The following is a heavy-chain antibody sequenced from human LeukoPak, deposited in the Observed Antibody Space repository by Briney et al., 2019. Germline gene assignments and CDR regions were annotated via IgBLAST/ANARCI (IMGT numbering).Heavy chain of an antibody. J-gene: IGHJ6*02. Sequence: GGSLRLSCAASGFTFSTYEMNWVRQAPGKGLEGISYITSSGSTKYYADSVKGRFTISRDNARNSLSLQMNSLRAGDTALYYCARSLYSSRSEWFYYNGLDVWGQGTTVTVSS. CDR1: GFTFSTYE. CDR2: ITSSGSTK. V-gene: IGHV3-48*03. CDR3: ARSLYSSRSEWFYYNGLDV. D-gene: IGHD3-3*01.